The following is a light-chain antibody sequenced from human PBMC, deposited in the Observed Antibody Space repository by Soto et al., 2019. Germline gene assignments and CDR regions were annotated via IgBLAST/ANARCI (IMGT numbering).Light chain of an antibody. CDR2: NNN. Sequence: QSVLTQPPSASGTPGQRVTISCSGSSSNIGSNTVNWYQQLPGTAPKLLIYNNNQRPSGVPDRFSGSKSGTSASLAISGLQSDDEADYYCAAWDDSLNALVFGTGTKLTVL. CDR1: SSNIGSNT. CDR3: AAWDDSLNALV. V-gene: IGLV1-44*01. J-gene: IGLJ1*01.